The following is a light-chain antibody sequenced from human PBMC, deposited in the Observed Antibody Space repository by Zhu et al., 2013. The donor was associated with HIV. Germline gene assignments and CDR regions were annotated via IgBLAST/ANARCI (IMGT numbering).Light chain of an antibody. J-gene: IGLJ2*01. Sequence: SYVLTQPPSVSVAPGKTARITCGGNNIGTESVHWYQQKPGQAPVLVVHDDSDRPSGIPVRFSGSNAGNTATLTISRVEDGDEADYYCQVWDRNTDVVFFGGGTKLTVL. CDR1: NIGTES. CDR2: DDS. CDR3: QVWDRNTDVVF. V-gene: IGLV3-21*03.